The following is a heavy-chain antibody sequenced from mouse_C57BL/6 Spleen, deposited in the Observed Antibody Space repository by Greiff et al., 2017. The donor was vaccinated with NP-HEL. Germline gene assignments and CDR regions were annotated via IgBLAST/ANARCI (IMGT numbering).Heavy chain of an antibody. J-gene: IGHJ4*01. CDR1: GYAFSSSW. D-gene: IGHD4-1*01. Sequence: QVQLQQSGPELVKPGASVKISCKASGYAFSSSWMNWVKQRPGKGLEWIGRIYPGDGDTNYNGKFKGKATLTADKSSSTAYMQLSSLTSEDSAVYFCARLGRGDAMDYWGQGTSVTVSS. CDR3: ARLGRGDAMDY. V-gene: IGHV1-82*01. CDR2: IYPGDGDT.